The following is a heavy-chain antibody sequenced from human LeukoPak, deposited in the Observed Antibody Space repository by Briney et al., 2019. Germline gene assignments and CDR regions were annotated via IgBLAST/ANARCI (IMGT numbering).Heavy chain of an antibody. J-gene: IGHJ4*02. D-gene: IGHD2-2*01. V-gene: IGHV3-13*05. Sequence: GGSLRLSCAASGFTFSSYDMHWVRQATGKGLEWVSAIGTAGDPYYPGSVKGRFTTSRENAKNSLYLQMNSLRAGDTAVYYCARGNYHNYCSSTSCYGYFDYWGQGTLVTVSS. CDR1: GFTFSSYD. CDR3: ARGNYHNYCSSTSCYGYFDY. CDR2: IGTAGDP.